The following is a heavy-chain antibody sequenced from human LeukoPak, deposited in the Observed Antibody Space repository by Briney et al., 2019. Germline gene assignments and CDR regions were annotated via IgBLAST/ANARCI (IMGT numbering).Heavy chain of an antibody. CDR3: ARCSSGWYGAFDI. CDR2: IYYSGST. D-gene: IGHD6-19*01. CDR1: GGSVSSGSYY. J-gene: IGHJ3*02. V-gene: IGHV4-31*03. Sequence: TLSLTCTVSGGSVSSGSYYWSWIRQHPGKGLDWIGYIYYSGSTYYNPSLKSRVTISGDTSKNQFSLKLSSVTAADTAVYYCARCSSGWYGAFDIWGQGTMVTVSS.